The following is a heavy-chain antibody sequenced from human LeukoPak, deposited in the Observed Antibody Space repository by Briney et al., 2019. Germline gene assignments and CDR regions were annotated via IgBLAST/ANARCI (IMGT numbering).Heavy chain of an antibody. Sequence: GRSLRFYCAASGFTFSSYGMHWVRQAPGKELEGVAVISYGGSNKYYADSVKGRFTISRDNSKNQLYLQMNSLRAEDTAVYYCAKPRASSSWFFEYWGQGTLVTVSS. V-gene: IGHV3-30*18. CDR2: ISYGGSNK. D-gene: IGHD6-13*01. J-gene: IGHJ4*02. CDR1: GFTFSSYG. CDR3: AKPRASSSWFFEY.